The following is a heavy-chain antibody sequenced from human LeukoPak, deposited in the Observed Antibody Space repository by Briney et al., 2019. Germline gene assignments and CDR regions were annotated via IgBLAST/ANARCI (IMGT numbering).Heavy chain of an antibody. V-gene: IGHV1-2*02. CDR1: GYTFTSYG. CDR2: INAKSGST. CDR3: ARDRRDGDLDY. Sequence: VASVKVSCKASGYTFTSYGISWVRQAPGQGLEWMGWINAKSGSTNYAQKFQGRVNMTRDTSISTAYMELSRLRSDDTAVYYCARDRRDGDLDYWGQGTLVTVSS. J-gene: IGHJ4*02. D-gene: IGHD3-10*01.